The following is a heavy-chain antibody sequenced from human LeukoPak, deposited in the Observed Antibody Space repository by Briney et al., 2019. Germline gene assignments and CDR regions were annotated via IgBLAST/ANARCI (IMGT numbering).Heavy chain of an antibody. D-gene: IGHD3-22*01. CDR1: GGSISSSSYY. CDR3: AGRYYDSSVSKLWYFDL. J-gene: IGHJ2*01. CDR2: IYYSGST. V-gene: IGHV4-39*07. Sequence: SETLSLTCTVSGGSISSSSYYWGWIRQPPGKGLEWIGSIYYSGSTYYNPSLKSRVTISVDTSKNQFSLKLSSVTAADTAVYYCAGRYYDSSVSKLWYFDLWGRGTLVTVSS.